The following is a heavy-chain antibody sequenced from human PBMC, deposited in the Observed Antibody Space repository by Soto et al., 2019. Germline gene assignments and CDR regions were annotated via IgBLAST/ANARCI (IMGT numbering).Heavy chain of an antibody. CDR3: AKDFLQDWGQDYYSGMDV. CDR1: GFTLSDYA. V-gene: IGHV3-23*01. J-gene: IGHJ6*02. D-gene: IGHD7-27*01. Sequence: EVQVLESGGGFVQPGGSLRLSCAASGFTLSDYAMTWVRQGPGKGLGWVSAISGRGDSTYYTDSVKGRFTISRDNSKNALYLEMNGLRAEDTAVYYCAKDFLQDWGQDYYSGMDVWGQGTTVTVSS. CDR2: ISGRGDST.